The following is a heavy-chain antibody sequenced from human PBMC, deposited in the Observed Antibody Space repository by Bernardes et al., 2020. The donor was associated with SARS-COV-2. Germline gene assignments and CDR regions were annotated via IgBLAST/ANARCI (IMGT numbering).Heavy chain of an antibody. D-gene: IGHD6-19*01. J-gene: IGHJ4*02. CDR2: IFGGDGK. CDR1: GFSLSPSGVG. Sequence: SGTTLWKPTQTLTLTCPFSGFSLSPSGVGVGWVRQPPGKALEWLALIFGGDGKRYSPSLKTRLTITKDTSKNQVVLTVTNMDPVDTATYYCARRPSGWYYFDYWGQGSLVTVSS. V-gene: IGHV2-5*02. CDR3: ARRPSGWYYFDY.